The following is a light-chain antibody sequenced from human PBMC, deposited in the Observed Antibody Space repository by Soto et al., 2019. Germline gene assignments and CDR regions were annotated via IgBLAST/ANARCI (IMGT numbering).Light chain of an antibody. Sequence: DIPMTQSPSSLSASVGARVTITCRASQSISRYLNWYQQKPGKAPKLLIYAASSLQSGVPSRFSGSGSGTDVTLTISSLQPEDFATYYCQQSYSTPFTFGPGTKVDIK. CDR1: QSISRY. CDR3: QQSYSTPFT. J-gene: IGKJ3*01. CDR2: AAS. V-gene: IGKV1-39*01.